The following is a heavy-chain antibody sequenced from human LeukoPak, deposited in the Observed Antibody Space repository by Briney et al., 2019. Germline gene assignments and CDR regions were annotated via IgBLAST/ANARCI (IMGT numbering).Heavy chain of an antibody. Sequence: GGSLRLTCAASGFTFSSYAMSWVRQAPGKGLEWVSAISGSGGSTYYADSVKGRFTISRDNSKNTLYLQMNSLRAEDTAVYYCAKTFAKVTAIPRYFQHWGQGTLVTVSS. V-gene: IGHV3-23*01. J-gene: IGHJ1*01. D-gene: IGHD2-21*02. CDR2: ISGSGGST. CDR1: GFTFSSYA. CDR3: AKTFAKVTAIPRYFQH.